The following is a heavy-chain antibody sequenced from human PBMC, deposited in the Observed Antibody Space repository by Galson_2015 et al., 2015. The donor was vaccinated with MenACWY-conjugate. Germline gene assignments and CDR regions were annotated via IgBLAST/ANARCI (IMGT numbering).Heavy chain of an antibody. CDR2: ISYDGNDK. J-gene: IGHJ4*02. Sequence: SLRLSCAASGFTFSSYGMHWVRQAPGKGLEWVAVISYDGNDKEYLDSVKGRFTISRDNARNSLYLQMNSLRAEDTAIYYCARGPRGQLPGVDFDYWGQGTLVTVSS. CDR1: GFTFSSYG. V-gene: IGHV3-30*03. CDR3: ARGPRGQLPGVDFDY. D-gene: IGHD1-26*01.